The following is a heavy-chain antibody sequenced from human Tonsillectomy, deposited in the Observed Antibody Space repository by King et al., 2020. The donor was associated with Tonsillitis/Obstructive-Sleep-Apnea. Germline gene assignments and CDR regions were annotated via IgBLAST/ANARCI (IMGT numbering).Heavy chain of an antibody. CDR2: IYHSGST. Sequence: VQLPQWGEGLLKPAETLSLTCAVYDGSFIGYYWSWIRQPPGKGLEWIGEIYHSGSTKYNPSLKSRVTISVDTSKSQFSLKLSSVTAADTAVYYCARRQYHHYYMDVWGKGTTVTVSS. CDR1: DGSFIGYY. J-gene: IGHJ6*03. CDR3: ARRQYHHYYMDV. D-gene: IGHD4-11*01. V-gene: IGHV4-34*01.